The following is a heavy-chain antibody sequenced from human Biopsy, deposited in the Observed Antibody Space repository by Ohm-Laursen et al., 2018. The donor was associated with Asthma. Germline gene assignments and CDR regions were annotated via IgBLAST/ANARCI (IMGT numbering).Heavy chain of an antibody. CDR1: GFTFSNYV. CDR2: ITGSGGFT. D-gene: IGHD1-26*01. J-gene: IGHJ4*02. CDR3: AKEVFPGWELRRGPDS. Sequence: SLRLSCTASGFTFSNYVVSWVRQAPGKGLEWVSSITGSGGFTYYADSVKGRFTISRDNSRNTLHLEMNSLRAEDTAVYFCAKEVFPGWELRRGPDSWGQGTLVTVSA. V-gene: IGHV3-23*01.